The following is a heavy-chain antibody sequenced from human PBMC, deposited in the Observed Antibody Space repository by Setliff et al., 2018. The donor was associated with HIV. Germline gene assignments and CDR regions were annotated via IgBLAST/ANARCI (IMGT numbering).Heavy chain of an antibody. V-gene: IGHV3-23*01. D-gene: IGHD2-21*01. CDR1: GFTFTSYA. CDR2: ISGSGGGT. Sequence: TGGSLRLSCAASGFTFTSYAMNWVRQAPGKGLEWVSGISGSGGGTYYADSVKGRFTISRDNSQNALYLQMDSLRAEDTAVYYCASPYFVVYWGQGTLVTVSS. J-gene: IGHJ4*02. CDR3: ASPYFVVY.